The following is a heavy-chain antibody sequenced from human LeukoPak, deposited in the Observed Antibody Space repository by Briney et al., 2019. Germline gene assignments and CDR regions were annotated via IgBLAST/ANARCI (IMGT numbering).Heavy chain of an antibody. D-gene: IGHD6-19*01. V-gene: IGHV7-4-1*02. Sequence: ASVKVSCKASGYTFTSYAMNWVRQAPGQGLEWMGWINTNTGNPTYAQGFTGRFVFSLDTSVSTAYLQISSLKAEDTAVYYCANSYSGWYVDYFDYWGQGTLVTVSS. J-gene: IGHJ4*02. CDR3: ANSYSGWYVDYFDY. CDR2: INTNTGNP. CDR1: GYTFTSYA.